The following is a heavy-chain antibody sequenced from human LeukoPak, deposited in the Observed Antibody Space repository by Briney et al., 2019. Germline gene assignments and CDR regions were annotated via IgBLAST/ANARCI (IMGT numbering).Heavy chain of an antibody. J-gene: IGHJ4*02. CDR1: GFTFSNYA. Sequence: GGSLRLSCAASGFTFSNYAMSWGRQAPGKGLEWVSSISGSGGSTLYADSVKGRFTISRDNSKNTLYLQMNSLRAEDTAVYYCAKAYYDSSGYYNYFDYWGQGTLVTVSS. CDR2: ISGSGGST. D-gene: IGHD3-22*01. CDR3: AKAYYDSSGYYNYFDY. V-gene: IGHV3-23*01.